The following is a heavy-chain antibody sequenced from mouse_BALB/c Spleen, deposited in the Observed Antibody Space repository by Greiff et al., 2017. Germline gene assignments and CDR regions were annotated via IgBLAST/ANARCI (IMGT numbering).Heavy chain of an antibody. J-gene: IGHJ3*01. CDR2: FYPGSGSI. Sequence: VQLQQSGAELVKPGASVKLSCKASGYTFTEYIIHWVKQRSGQGLEWIGWFYPGSGSIKYNEKFKDKATLTAVKSSSTVYMERSRLTSEDAAVYFCTASTMITRAWFAYWGQGTLVTVSA. CDR1: GYTFTEYI. D-gene: IGHD2-4*01. V-gene: IGHV1-62-2*01. CDR3: TASTMITRAWFAY.